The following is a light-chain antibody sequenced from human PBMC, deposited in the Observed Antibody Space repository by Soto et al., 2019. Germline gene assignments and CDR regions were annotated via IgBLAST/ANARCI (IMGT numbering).Light chain of an antibody. CDR2: INS. Sequence: QSALTQPPSVSGAPGQRVTISCTGSSSNIGAGYDVHWYQQLPGTAPKLLIYINSIRPSGVPGRFSGSKSGTSASLAITGLXAEDEADYFCQSYDSSLSGYVFGTGTKVTVL. CDR3: QSYDSSLSGYV. V-gene: IGLV1-40*01. CDR1: SSNIGAGYD. J-gene: IGLJ1*01.